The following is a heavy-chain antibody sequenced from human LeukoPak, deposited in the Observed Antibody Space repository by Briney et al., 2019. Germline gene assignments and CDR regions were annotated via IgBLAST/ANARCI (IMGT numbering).Heavy chain of an antibody. J-gene: IGHJ3*02. CDR1: GYTFTRYG. D-gene: IGHD3-22*01. Sequence: ASVKVSCKSSGYTFTRYGISWVRQAPGQGLEWMGWISAYNGNTNYAQKLQGRVTMTPDTSTSTAYMELRSLRSDDTAVYYCAKQSYDSSGYYAFDIWGQGTMVTVSS. CDR3: AKQSYDSSGYYAFDI. V-gene: IGHV1-18*01. CDR2: ISAYNGNT.